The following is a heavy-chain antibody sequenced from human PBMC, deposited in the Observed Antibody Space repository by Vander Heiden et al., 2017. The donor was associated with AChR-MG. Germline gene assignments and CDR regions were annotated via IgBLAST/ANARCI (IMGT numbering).Heavy chain of an antibody. CDR2: ISSSSSYI. CDR3: ARDQGRAAAGTFDY. Sequence: EVQLVESGGGLVKPGGSLRLSCAASGFTFSSYSMNWVRQAPGKGLEWVSSISSSSSYIYYADSVKGRFTISRDNAKNSLYLQMNSLRAEDTAVYYCARDQGRAAAGTFDYWGQGTLVTVSS. J-gene: IGHJ4*02. D-gene: IGHD6-13*01. V-gene: IGHV3-21*01. CDR1: GFTFSSYS.